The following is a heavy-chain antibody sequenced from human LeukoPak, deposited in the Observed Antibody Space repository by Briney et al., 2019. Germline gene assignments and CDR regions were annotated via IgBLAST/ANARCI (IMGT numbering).Heavy chain of an antibody. V-gene: IGHV3-7*01. CDR1: GFTFSSYW. CDR2: IKQDGSEK. D-gene: IGHD6-19*01. Sequence: HAGGSLRLSCAASGFTFSSYWMNWVRQAPGKGLEWVAHIKQDGSEKYYVDSVKGRFTISRDNAKNSLYLQMNSLRAEDTAVYYCARATSGAVAQYGMDVWGQGTTVTVSS. CDR3: ARATSGAVAQYGMDV. J-gene: IGHJ6*02.